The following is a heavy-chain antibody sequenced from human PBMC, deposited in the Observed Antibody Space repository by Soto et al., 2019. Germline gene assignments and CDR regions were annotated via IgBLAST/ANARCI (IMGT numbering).Heavy chain of an antibody. V-gene: IGHV3-74*01. Sequence: EVQLVESGGGLVQPGGSLRLSCAASGLTFSSYWMYWVRQAPGKGLVWVSRIKTDGSITSYADSVKGRFTVSRDNARDMLYLQMNSLRAEYTAVYYCAKDMTSVPEYWGQGTLVTVSS. CDR3: AKDMTSVPEY. J-gene: IGHJ4*02. CDR1: GLTFSSYW. CDR2: IKTDGSIT. D-gene: IGHD3-16*01.